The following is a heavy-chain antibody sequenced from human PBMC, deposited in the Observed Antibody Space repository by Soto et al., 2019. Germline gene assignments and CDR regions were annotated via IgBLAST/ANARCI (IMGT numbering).Heavy chain of an antibody. D-gene: IGHD3-10*01. Sequence: QITLEASGPTLVKPTQTLTLTCSCSGFSLTASGVAVGWIRQAPGKALEWLALIYGDDDKRYRSSLKHRLTITKDIPQNQGVPTMSDMGPVDTATYFRAHSIAGSGEMDHLDYWGPGTLVTVSS. V-gene: IGHV2-5*02. J-gene: IGHJ4*02. CDR2: IYGDDDK. CDR1: GFSLTASGVA. CDR3: AHSIAGSGEMDHLDY.